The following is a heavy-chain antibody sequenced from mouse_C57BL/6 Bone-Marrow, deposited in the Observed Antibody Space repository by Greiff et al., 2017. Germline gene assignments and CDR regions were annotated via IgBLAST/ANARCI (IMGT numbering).Heavy chain of an antibody. CDR1: GYTFTDYY. D-gene: IGHD1-1*01. J-gene: IGHJ2*01. V-gene: IGHV1-34*01. Sequence: EVQLQQSGPELVKPGASVKMSCKASGYTFTDYYMHWVKQSHGKSLAWIGYIYPNNGGNGYNQTFKGKATLTVDKSSSPAYMELRSLTSEDSAVYYCARSGYCGRFDYWGQGTTLTVSS. CDR3: ARSGYCGRFDY. CDR2: IYPNNGGN.